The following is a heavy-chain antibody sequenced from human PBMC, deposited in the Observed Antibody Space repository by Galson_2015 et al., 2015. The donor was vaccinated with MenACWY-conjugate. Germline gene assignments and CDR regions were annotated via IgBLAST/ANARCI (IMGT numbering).Heavy chain of an antibody. CDR3: AKRYYSDSSGYLGSIDY. V-gene: IGHV3-23*01. Sequence: SLRLSCAASGFSVSSYAMSWVRQAPGKGLEWVSSLSGSGTTTYFADSVKGRFTISRDNSKNTLYLQMNSLRAEDTAVYHCAKRYYSDSSGYLGSIDYWGQGTLVTVSS. J-gene: IGHJ4*02. D-gene: IGHD3-22*01. CDR2: LSGSGTTT. CDR1: GFSVSSYA.